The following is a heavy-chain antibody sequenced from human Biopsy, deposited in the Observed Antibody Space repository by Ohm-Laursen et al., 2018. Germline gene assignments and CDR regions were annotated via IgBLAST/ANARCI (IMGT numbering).Heavy chain of an antibody. CDR1: SGSISSYY. Sequence: SETLSLTCTVSSGSISSYYWSWIRQTPGKGLEWIGEVSHSGSTNYSPSLKSRVTISVDTSKNQFSLNLSSVTAADTAVYYCARLTGDYIWGNWRINHDPFDIWDQGTSVTVSS. CDR3: ARLTGDYIWGNWRINHDPFDI. V-gene: IGHV4-34*01. CDR2: VSHSGST. D-gene: IGHD3-16*01. J-gene: IGHJ3*02.